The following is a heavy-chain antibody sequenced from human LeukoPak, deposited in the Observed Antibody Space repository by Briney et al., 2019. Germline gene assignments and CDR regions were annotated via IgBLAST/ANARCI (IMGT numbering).Heavy chain of an antibody. Sequence: SETLSLTCTVSGGSITSGGYYWTWIRQHPGKGLEWIGYIYYSGTTYYNPSLKSRVTISVDTSKNQFSLRLTSLTAADTAVYYCARHRHSHHYDYWGQGTLVTVSS. D-gene: IGHD5-18*01. CDR1: GGSITSGGYY. CDR3: ARHRHSHHYDY. J-gene: IGHJ4*02. CDR2: IYYSGTT. V-gene: IGHV4-31*03.